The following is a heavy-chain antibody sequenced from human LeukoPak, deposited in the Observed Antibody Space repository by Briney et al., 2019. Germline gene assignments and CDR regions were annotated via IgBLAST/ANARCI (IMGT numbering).Heavy chain of an antibody. V-gene: IGHV3-43D*03. Sequence: GGSLRLSCAASGFTFDDYAMHWVRQAPGKGLEWVSLISWDGGSTYYADSVKGRFTISRDNSKNSLYLQMNSLRAEDTALYYCAKDALYGGNLAHPALGYFDLWGRGTLVTVSS. CDR2: ISWDGGST. CDR3: AKDALYGGNLAHPALGYFDL. D-gene: IGHD4-23*01. J-gene: IGHJ2*01. CDR1: GFTFDDYA.